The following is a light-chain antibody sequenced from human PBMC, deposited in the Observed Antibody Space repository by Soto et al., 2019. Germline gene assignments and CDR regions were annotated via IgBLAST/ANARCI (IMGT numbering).Light chain of an antibody. CDR2: DAS. CDR1: QDISNY. Sequence: DIQMTQSPSSLSASVGDRVTITCRASQDISNYLAWYQQKPWKVPKLLIFDASTLQTGVQSRFSGSGAGTVFTLTISGLQPEDVAAYYCQQYNSAPNTFGRGTRLEIK. J-gene: IGKJ2*01. CDR3: QQYNSAPNT. V-gene: IGKV1-27*01.